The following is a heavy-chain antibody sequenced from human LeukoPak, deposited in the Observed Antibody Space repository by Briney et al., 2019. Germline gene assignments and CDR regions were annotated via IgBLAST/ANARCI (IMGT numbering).Heavy chain of an antibody. CDR2: IWYDGGNK. Sequence: HPGGSLRLSCAASGFTFSSYGMHWVRQAPGKGLEWVAVIWYDGGNKYYADSVKGRFTISRDNSKNTLYLQMNSLRAEDTAVYYCARDWRDTGSFDYWGQGTLVTVSS. CDR1: GFTFSSYG. CDR3: ARDWRDTGSFDY. J-gene: IGHJ4*02. D-gene: IGHD5-18*01. V-gene: IGHV3-33*01.